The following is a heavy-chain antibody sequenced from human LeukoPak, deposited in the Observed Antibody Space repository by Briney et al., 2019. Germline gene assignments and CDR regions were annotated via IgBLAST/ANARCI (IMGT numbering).Heavy chain of an antibody. V-gene: IGHV3-30*10. CDR1: GFTFSSYA. D-gene: IGHD6-6*01. Sequence: SGGSLRLSCAASGFTFSSYAMHWVRQAPGKGLEWVAVISYDGSDKYYTDSVKGRFTISRDNSKNTLYLQMSSLTGDDTAVYYCARDSSGYGSSWYNWFDPWGQGTLVTVSS. CDR3: ARDSSGYGSSWYNWFDP. CDR2: ISYDGSDK. J-gene: IGHJ5*02.